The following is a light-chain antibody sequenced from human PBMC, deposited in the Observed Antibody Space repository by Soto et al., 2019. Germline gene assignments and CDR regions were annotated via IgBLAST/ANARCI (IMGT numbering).Light chain of an antibody. Sequence: DIQMTQSPSSLSASVGVRVTITCWASQRISSGLAWDPQQPGTAPKLPLPAASRLESGLPSSFSGSASGTESTLTISSLQPEDFAPYSCLQHNSYPSFGPGTKVDIK. V-gene: IGKV1-5*01. J-gene: IGKJ3*01. CDR1: QRISSG. CDR2: AAS. CDR3: LQHNSYPS.